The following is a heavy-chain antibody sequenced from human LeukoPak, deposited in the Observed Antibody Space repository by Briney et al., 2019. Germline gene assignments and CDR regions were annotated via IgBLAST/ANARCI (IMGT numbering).Heavy chain of an antibody. Sequence: GSLRLSCAASGFTFSSYWMSWVRQAPGKGLEWVANIKQDGSEKYYVDSVKGRFTISGDNAKNSLYLQMNSLRAEDTAVYYCARELITAAAGTYYYYYYYMDVWGKGTTVTVSS. CDR2: IKQDGSEK. V-gene: IGHV3-7*01. J-gene: IGHJ6*03. D-gene: IGHD6-13*01. CDR3: ARELITAAAGTYYYYYYYMDV. CDR1: GFTFSSYW.